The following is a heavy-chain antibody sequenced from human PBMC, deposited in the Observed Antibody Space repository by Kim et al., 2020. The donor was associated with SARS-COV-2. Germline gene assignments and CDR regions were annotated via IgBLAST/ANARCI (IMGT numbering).Heavy chain of an antibody. J-gene: IGHJ6*02. CDR1: GGSISSGGYY. Sequence: SETLSLTCTVSGGSISSGGYYWSWIRQHPGKGLEWIGYIYYSGSTYYNPSLKSRVTISVDTSKNQFSLKLSSVTAADTAVYYCARDGGYGDYKLGAGRTIADSGHMDVWGQGTTVTVSS. CDR3: ARDGGYGDYKLGAGRTIADSGHMDV. CDR2: IYYSGST. V-gene: IGHV4-31*03. D-gene: IGHD4-17*01.